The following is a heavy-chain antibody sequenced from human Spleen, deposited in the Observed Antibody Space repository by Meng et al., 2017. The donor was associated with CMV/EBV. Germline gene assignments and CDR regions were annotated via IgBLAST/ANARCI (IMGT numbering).Heavy chain of an antibody. D-gene: IGHD2-2*01. V-gene: IGHV3-48*04. CDR3: ARAYQLLPDY. CDR1: GFTFNSYS. Sequence: GESLKISCAASGFTFNSYSMNWVRQAPGKGLEWVSYISSPGGTIYYADSVKGRFTVSRESAKNSLYLQMNSLRAEDTAVYYCARAYQLLPDYWGQGTLVTVSS. J-gene: IGHJ4*02. CDR2: ISSPGGTI.